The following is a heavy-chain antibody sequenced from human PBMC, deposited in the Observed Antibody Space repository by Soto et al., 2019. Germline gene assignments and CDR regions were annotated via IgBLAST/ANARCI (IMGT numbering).Heavy chain of an antibody. Sequence: SETLSLTCAVYGGSFSGYYWSWIRQPPGKGLEWIGEINHSGSTNYNPSLKSRVTISVDTSKNQFSLKLSSVTAADTAVYYCARRNTSCFDYWGQGTLVTVSS. CDR3: ARRNTSCFDY. CDR2: INHSGST. D-gene: IGHD2-2*01. V-gene: IGHV4-34*01. J-gene: IGHJ4*02. CDR1: GGSFSGYY.